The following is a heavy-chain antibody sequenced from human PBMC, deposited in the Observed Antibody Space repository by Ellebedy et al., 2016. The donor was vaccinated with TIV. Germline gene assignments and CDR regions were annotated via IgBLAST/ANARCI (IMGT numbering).Heavy chain of an antibody. J-gene: IGHJ4*02. CDR1: GGSISSGAFY. CDR2: FYYSGST. V-gene: IGHV4-31*03. D-gene: IGHD3-10*01. CDR3: ARDEGGSGSLSY. Sequence: MPSETLSLTCTVSGGSISSGAFYWTWIRQQPGKGLEWIGNFYYSGSTYYNPSLKSRVTISLDTSKNQFSLRLSSVTAADTAVYYCARDEGGSGSLSYWGQGTLVTVPS.